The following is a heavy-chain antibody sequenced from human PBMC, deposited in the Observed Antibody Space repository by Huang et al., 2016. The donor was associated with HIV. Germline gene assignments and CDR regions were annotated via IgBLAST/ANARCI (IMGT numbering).Heavy chain of an antibody. CDR3: AAGGGRDDDSAFDY. J-gene: IGHJ4*02. V-gene: IGHV1-58*01. Sequence: QMQLVQSGPEVQKPGTSVKVSCKASGFTFTSSPVQWVRQARGQRLEGRGGIAVGGGVTNYAQKFQERVIITRDMSTNTAYMELSSLRYEDTAVYYCAAGGGRDDDSAFDYWGQGTLVTVSS. CDR2: IAVGGGVT. CDR1: GFTFTSSP. D-gene: IGHD1-1*01.